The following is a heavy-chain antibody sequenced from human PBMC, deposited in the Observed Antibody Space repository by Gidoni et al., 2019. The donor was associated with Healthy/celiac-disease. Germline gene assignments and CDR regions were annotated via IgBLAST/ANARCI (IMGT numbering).Heavy chain of an antibody. D-gene: IGHD3-22*01. J-gene: IGHJ3*02. V-gene: IGHV1-24*01. Sequence: QVQLVQSGAEVKKPGASVKVSCKVSGYTLTELSMHWVRQAPGTGLEWMGGFDPEDGETIYAQKFQGRVTMTEDTSTDTAYMELSSLRSEDTAVYYCATVIRPAMIVVVGDAFDIWGQGTMVTVSS. CDR3: ATVIRPAMIVVVGDAFDI. CDR2: FDPEDGET. CDR1: GYTLTELS.